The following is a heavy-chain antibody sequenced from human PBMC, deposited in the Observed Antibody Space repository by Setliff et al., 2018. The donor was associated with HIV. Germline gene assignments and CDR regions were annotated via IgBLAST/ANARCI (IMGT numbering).Heavy chain of an antibody. CDR1: GYTFTSYA. J-gene: IGHJ4*02. D-gene: IGHD3-3*01. V-gene: IGHV1-3*01. CDR3: AREIRNYDFWSGYWEDHYFDS. CDR2: INAGNGNT. Sequence: GASVKVSCKASGYTFTSYAMHWVRQAPGQRLEWMGWINAGNGNTEYSQKFQGRVTITRDTSASTAYMELSSLRSEDTAVYYCAREIRNYDFWSGYWEDHYFDSWGQGTLFTVSS.